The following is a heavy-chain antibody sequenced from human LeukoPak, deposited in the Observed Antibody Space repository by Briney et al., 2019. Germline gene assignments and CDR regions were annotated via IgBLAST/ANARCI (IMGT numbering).Heavy chain of an antibody. CDR3: VRGTPMDV. J-gene: IGHJ6*03. V-gene: IGHV3-21*01. CDR1: GFTFTSYS. CDR2: ISSSSSYI. D-gene: IGHD2-15*01. Sequence: GGSLRLSCAASGFTFTSYSMNWVRQAPGKGLGWVSSISSSSSYIYYAGSVKGRFTISRDNAKNSLYLQMNSLRAEDTAVYYCVRGTPMDVWGKGTTVTVSS.